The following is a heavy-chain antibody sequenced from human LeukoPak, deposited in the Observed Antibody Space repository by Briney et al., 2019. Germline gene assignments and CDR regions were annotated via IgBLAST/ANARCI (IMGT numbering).Heavy chain of an antibody. V-gene: IGHV3-23*01. CDR2: ISGSGGST. Sequence: GGSLRLSCAASGFTFSSYAMSWVRQAPGKGLEWVSAISGSGGSTYYADSVKGRFTIPRDNSKNTLYLQMNSLRAEDTAVYYCAKVTYYYDSSGYWGQGTLVTVSS. J-gene: IGHJ4*02. D-gene: IGHD3-22*01. CDR1: GFTFSSYA. CDR3: AKVTYYYDSSGY.